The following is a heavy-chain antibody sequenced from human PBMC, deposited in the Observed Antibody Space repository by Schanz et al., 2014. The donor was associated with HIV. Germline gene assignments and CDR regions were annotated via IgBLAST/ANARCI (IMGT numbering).Heavy chain of an antibody. V-gene: IGHV3-30-3*02. Sequence: VHLVESGGGLIKPGRSLRLSCTASGFTFGDYPMSWFRQAPGKGLEWVAVTSYDGTKKHYADSVKGRFTISRDNSKNSLSLLIKSLRAEDAAVYYCAKDRNYYESKYRGKGNYYYYYGMDVWGQGTTVTVSS. CDR3: AKDRNYYESKYRGKGNYYYYYGMDV. CDR2: TSYDGTKK. D-gene: IGHD3-22*01. J-gene: IGHJ6*02. CDR1: GFTFGDYP.